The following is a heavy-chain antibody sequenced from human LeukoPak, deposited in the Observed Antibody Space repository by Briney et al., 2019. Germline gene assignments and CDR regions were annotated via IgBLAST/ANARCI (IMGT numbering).Heavy chain of an antibody. V-gene: IGHV4-34*01. Sequence: KPSETLSLTCAVYGGAFSGYYWSWIRQPPGEGLEWIGGINHSGSTNYNPSHKSRVTISVDTSKNQFSLKLSSVTAAVTAVYYCARMGGYGRWLRPGAVGYWGQGTLVTVSS. CDR3: ARMGGYGRWLRPGAVGY. D-gene: IGHD5-12*01. J-gene: IGHJ4*02. CDR1: GGAFSGYY. CDR2: INHSGST.